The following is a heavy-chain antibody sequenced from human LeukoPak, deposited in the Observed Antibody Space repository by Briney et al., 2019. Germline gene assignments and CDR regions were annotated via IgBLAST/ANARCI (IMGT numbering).Heavy chain of an antibody. V-gene: IGHV1-8*01. CDR3: AGTRGAARRIYYYYYMDV. D-gene: IGHD6-6*01. Sequence: ASVKVSCKASGYTFTSYDINWVRQATGQGLEWMGWMNPNSGNTGYAQKFQGRVTMTRNTSISTAYMELSSLRSEDTAVYYCAGTRGAARRIYYYYYMDVWGKGTTVTVSS. CDR2: MNPNSGNT. J-gene: IGHJ6*03. CDR1: GYTFTSYD.